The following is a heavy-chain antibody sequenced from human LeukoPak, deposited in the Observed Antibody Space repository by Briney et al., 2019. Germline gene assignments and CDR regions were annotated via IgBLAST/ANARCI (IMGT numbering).Heavy chain of an antibody. V-gene: IGHV3-23*01. J-gene: IGHJ3*02. CDR3: GRDGSSGSRDAFDI. Sequence: GGSLRLSCAASGFTFSSYAMSWVRLAPGKGLEWVSAISGSGGSTYYADSVKGRLTISRDNSKNTLYLQMNSLRAEDTAVYYCGRDGSSGSRDAFDIWGQGTMVTVSS. CDR2: ISGSGGST. D-gene: IGHD6-19*01. CDR1: GFTFSSYA.